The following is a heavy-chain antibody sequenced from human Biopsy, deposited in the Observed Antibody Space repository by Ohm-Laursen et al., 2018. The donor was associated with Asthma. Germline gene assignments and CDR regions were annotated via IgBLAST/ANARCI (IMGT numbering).Heavy chain of an antibody. D-gene: IGHD2-15*01. V-gene: IGHV1-69*13. CDR2: INSVFGTT. CDR1: GGTFNTYV. J-gene: IGHJ4*02. CDR3: ARKAGSCISSTCYSLDF. Sequence: GPSVKVSCKSLGGTFNTYVIGWGRQAPGQGLEWMGGINSVFGTTTYPQKFQDRVTITADDSTSTVYMELSSLRSEDTTVYYCARKAGSCISSTCYSLDFWGQGTLVTVSS.